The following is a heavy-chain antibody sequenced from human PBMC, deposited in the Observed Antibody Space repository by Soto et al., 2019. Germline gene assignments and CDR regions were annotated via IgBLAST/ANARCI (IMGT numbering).Heavy chain of an antibody. D-gene: IGHD3-16*01. CDR3: VRGLHLGGVTYYMDV. J-gene: IGHJ6*03. V-gene: IGHV1-18*01. CDR2: ISASNGNT. Sequence: QVQLVQSGAEVKKPGASVKVSCKASGYTFTSNGISWVRQPPGQGLKWMGWISASNGNTNYAQNLQGRVTMTTDTSTSTAYMELRSLRSDDTAVYYCVRGLHLGGVTYYMDVWGKGTTVTVSS. CDR1: GYTFTSNG.